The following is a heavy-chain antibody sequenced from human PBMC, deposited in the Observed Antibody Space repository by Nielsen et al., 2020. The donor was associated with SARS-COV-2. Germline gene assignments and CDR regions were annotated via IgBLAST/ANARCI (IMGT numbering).Heavy chain of an antibody. V-gene: IGHV3-74*01. Sequence: GGSLRLSCAASGFTFSSYWMHWVRQAPGKGLVWVSRINSDGSSTSYADSVKGRFTISRDNAKNTLYLQMNSLRAEDTAVYYCARDSVTGAAYYGMDVWGQGTTVTVSS. CDR3: ARDSVTGAAYYGMDV. CDR1: GFTFSSYW. CDR2: INSDGSST. D-gene: IGHD3-9*01. J-gene: IGHJ6*02.